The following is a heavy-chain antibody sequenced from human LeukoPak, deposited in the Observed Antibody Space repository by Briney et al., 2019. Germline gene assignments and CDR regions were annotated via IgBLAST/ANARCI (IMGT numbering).Heavy chain of an antibody. J-gene: IGHJ6*02. CDR3: ARPYYYDSSGSGDDYYYGMDV. D-gene: IGHD3-22*01. CDR1: GGTFSSYA. CDR2: IIPIFGTA. Sequence: ASVKVSCKASGGTFSSYAISWVRQAPGQGLEWMGGIIPIFGTANYAQKFQGRVTITAGESTSTAYMGLSSLRSEDTAVYYCARPYYYDSSGSGDDYYYGMDVWGQGTTVTVSS. V-gene: IGHV1-69*13.